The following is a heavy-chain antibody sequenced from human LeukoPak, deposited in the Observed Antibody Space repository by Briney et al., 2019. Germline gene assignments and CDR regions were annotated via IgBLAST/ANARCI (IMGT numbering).Heavy chain of an antibody. V-gene: IGHV3-13*01. CDR3: ARGNSGSPYDAFDI. CDR2: IGTAGDT. CDR1: GFTFSSYD. J-gene: IGHJ3*02. Sequence: PGGSLRLSCAASGFTFSSYDMHWVRQAPGKGLEWVSAIGTAGDTYYPGSVKGRFTISRENAKNSLYLQMNSLRAGDTAVYYCARGNSGSPYDAFDIWGQGTMVTVSS. D-gene: IGHD3-22*01.